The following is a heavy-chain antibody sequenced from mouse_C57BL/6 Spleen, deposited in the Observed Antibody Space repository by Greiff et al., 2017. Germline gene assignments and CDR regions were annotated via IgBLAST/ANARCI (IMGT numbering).Heavy chain of an antibody. CDR1: GYAFSSYW. J-gene: IGHJ2*01. CDR3: ASYYYGSSYNFDY. V-gene: IGHV1-80*01. D-gene: IGHD1-1*01. CDR2: IYPGDGDT. Sequence: QVQLQQSGAELVKPGASVKISCKASGYAFSSYWMNWVKQRPGKGLEWIGQIYPGDGDTNYNGKFKGKATLTADKSSSTAYMQLCSLTSEDSAVYFCASYYYGSSYNFDYWGQGTTLTVSS.